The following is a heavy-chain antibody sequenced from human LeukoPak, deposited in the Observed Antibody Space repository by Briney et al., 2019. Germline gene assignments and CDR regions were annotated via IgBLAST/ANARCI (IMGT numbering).Heavy chain of an antibody. CDR2: INPNSGGT. V-gene: IGHV1-2*02. CDR3: ARASGIAVAWWFDP. D-gene: IGHD6-19*01. CDR1: GYTFTGYY. Sequence: ASVKVSCKASGYTFTGYYMHWVRQAPGQGLEWMGWINPNSGGTNYAQKFQGRVTMTRDTSISTAYMELSRLRSDDTAVYYCARASGIAVAWWFDPWGQGTLVTVSS. J-gene: IGHJ5*02.